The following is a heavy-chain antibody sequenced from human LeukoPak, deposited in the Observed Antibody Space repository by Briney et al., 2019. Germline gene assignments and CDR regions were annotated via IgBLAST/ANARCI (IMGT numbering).Heavy chain of an antibody. Sequence: GGSLRLSCAAFGFTFSNYWMHWVRQAPGKGLVWVSRINSDGSTTSYADSVKGRFTISRDNAKDTLSLQMNSLRAEDTALYYCATGKGIQYPSFAYWGQGALVTVSS. CDR3: ATGKGIQYPSFAY. J-gene: IGHJ4*02. CDR2: INSDGSTT. CDR1: GFTFSNYW. D-gene: IGHD5-24*01. V-gene: IGHV3-74*01.